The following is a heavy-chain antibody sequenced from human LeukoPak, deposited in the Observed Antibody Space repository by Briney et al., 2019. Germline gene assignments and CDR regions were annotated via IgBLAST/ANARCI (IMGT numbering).Heavy chain of an antibody. V-gene: IGHV3-74*03. Sequence: GGSLRLSCAASGFSFSTSWMHWVRQAPGKGLVWVSRIHSDGIGTTYADSVKGRFTISRDNSKNTLDLQMNSLRAEDTAVYYCARDHHYVPDYWGQGTLVTVSS. D-gene: IGHD3-16*01. CDR1: GFSFSTSW. J-gene: IGHJ4*02. CDR2: IHSDGIGT. CDR3: ARDHHYVPDY.